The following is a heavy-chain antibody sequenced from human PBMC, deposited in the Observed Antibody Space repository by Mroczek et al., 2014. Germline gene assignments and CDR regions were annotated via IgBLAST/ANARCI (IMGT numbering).Heavy chain of an antibody. CDR1: GYTFTGYY. CDR3: ARAYYYDSSGYYNYYYYGMDV. V-gene: IGHV1-2*02. CDR2: INPNSGGT. J-gene: IGHJ6*02. D-gene: IGHD3-22*01. Sequence: GKKPGASVKVSCKASGYTFTGYYMHWVRQAPGQGLEWMGWINPNSGGTNYAQKFQGRVTMTRDTSISTAYMELSRLRSDDMAVYYCARAYYYDSSGYYNYYYYGMDVWGQGTTVTVSS.